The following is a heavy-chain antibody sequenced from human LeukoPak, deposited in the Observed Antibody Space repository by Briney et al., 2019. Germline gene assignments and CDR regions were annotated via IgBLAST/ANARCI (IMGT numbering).Heavy chain of an antibody. CDR3: TRPHYTGSGSYYY. CDR2: ISNDGSRE. V-gene: IGHV3-30-3*01. D-gene: IGHD3-10*01. Sequence: PGGSLRPSCAASGFTFSNYAMHWVRQAPGKGLEWVAIISNDGSREYYPDSVKGRFTISRDNSKNTLYLQMNSPRAEDTAMYYCTRPHYTGSGSYYYWGQGTLVSVSS. J-gene: IGHJ4*02. CDR1: GFTFSNYA.